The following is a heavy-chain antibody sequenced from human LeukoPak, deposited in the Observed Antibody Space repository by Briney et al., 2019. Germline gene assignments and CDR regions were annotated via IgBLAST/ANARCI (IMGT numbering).Heavy chain of an antibody. CDR2: IRQDGSEN. CDR1: GFTFSSYW. J-gene: IGHJ4*02. D-gene: IGHD2-2*02. Sequence: GGSLRLSCAASGFTFSSYWMSWVRQAPGKGLEWVANIRQDGSENYYVDSVKGRFTSSRDNAKNSLYLQMNSLRAEDTAVYYCATIDCSSASCYTWSFDYWGQGTLVTVSS. CDR3: ATIDCSSASCYTWSFDY. V-gene: IGHV3-7*03.